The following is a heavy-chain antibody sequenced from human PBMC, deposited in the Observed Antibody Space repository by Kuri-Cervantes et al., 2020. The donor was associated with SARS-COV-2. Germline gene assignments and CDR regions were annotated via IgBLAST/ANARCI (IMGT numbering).Heavy chain of an antibody. V-gene: IGHV3-21*01. D-gene: IGHD2-8*01. J-gene: IGHJ2*01. CDR2: ISSSGSYK. Sequence: GGFLRLSCTTSGFSFSSYSMSWVRQAPERGLEWVSYISSSGSYKYYADSVKGRFTISRDKTENSLYLQMNSMSAEDTAVYYCARGGHFTNGVSFGDFYFGLWGRGALVTVSS. CDR1: GFSFSSYS. CDR3: ARGGHFTNGVSFGDFYFGL.